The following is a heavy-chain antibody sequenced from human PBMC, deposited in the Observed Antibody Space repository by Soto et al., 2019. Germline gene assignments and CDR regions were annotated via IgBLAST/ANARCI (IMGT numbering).Heavy chain of an antibody. J-gene: IGHJ6*03. D-gene: IGHD3-22*01. CDR1: GYTFTSYD. CDR2: MNPNSGNT. Sequence: QVQLVQSGAEVKKPGASVKVSCKASGYTFTSYDINWVRQATGQGLEWMGWMNPNSGNTGYAQKFQGRVTMTRNTSISTAYMELSSLRSEDTAVYFCAREGYYSKGYYYYYMDVWGTGTTVTVSS. CDR3: AREGYYSKGYYYYYMDV. V-gene: IGHV1-8*01.